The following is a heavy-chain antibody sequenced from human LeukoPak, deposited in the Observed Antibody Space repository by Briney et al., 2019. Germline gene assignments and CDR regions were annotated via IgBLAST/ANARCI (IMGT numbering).Heavy chain of an antibody. J-gene: IGHJ5*02. V-gene: IGHV3-23*01. CDR3: AKDRLLWFGELSQCNWFDP. Sequence: PGGSLRLSCAASGFTFSSYAMSWVRQAPGKGLEWVSAISGSGGSTYYADSVKGRFTISRDNSKNTLYLQMNSLRAEDTAVYYCAKDRLLWFGELSQCNWFDPWGQGTLVTVSS. CDR1: GFTFSSYA. D-gene: IGHD3-10*01. CDR2: ISGSGGST.